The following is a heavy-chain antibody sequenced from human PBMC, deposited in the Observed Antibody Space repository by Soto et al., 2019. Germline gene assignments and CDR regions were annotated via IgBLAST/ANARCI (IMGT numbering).Heavy chain of an antibody. CDR3: AHHGSYYDILTGFDY. D-gene: IGHD3-9*01. CDR2: IYWDDDK. V-gene: IGHV2-5*02. Sequence: QITLKESGPPLVKPTQTLTLTCTFSGFSLSTSGVGVGWIRRPPGKALEWLALIYWDDDKRYSPSLKSRLTITKDTSKNQVVLTMTNMDPVDTATYYCAHHGSYYDILTGFDYWGQGTLVTVSS. J-gene: IGHJ4*02. CDR1: GFSLSTSGVG.